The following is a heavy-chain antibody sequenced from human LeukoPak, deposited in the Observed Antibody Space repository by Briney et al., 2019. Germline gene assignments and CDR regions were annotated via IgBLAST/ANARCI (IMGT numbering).Heavy chain of an antibody. CDR2: VYYSGST. CDR1: GGSISSSSYY. J-gene: IGHJ4*02. V-gene: IGHV4-39*07. Sequence: PSKTLSLTCTVSGGSISSSSYYWGWIRQPPGKGLEWIGSVYYSGSTYYNPSLKSRVTISVDTSKNQFSLKLSSVTAADTAVYYCARSKAAELIDYWGQGTLVTVSS. CDR3: ARSKAAELIDY. D-gene: IGHD1-7*01.